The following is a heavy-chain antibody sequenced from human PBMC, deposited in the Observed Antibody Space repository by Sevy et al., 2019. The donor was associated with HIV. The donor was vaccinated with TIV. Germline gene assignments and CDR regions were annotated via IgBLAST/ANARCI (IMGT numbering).Heavy chain of an antibody. Sequence: GGSLRLSCAASGFTFSSYAMSWVRQAPGKGLEWVSAISGSGGSTYYADSVKGRFTISRDNSKNTLYLQMNSLRAEDTAVYYCAKVVDIVVVVAALDVWGQGTTVTVSS. D-gene: IGHD2-15*01. V-gene: IGHV3-23*01. CDR3: AKVVDIVVVVAALDV. CDR1: GFTFSSYA. J-gene: IGHJ6*02. CDR2: ISGSGGST.